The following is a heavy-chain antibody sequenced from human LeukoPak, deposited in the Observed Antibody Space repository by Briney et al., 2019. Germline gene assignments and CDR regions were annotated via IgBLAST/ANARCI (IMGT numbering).Heavy chain of an antibody. CDR3: ARNGDLRYFAYSDY. D-gene: IGHD3-9*01. CDR1: GFSFSSYW. CDR2: IKEDGSEK. V-gene: IGHV3-7*01. Sequence: PGGSLRLSCVASGFSFSSYWMSWVRQAPGKGLEWVANIKEDGSEKYYVDSVKGRFTISRDNAKNSLYLQMNSLRAEDTAVYYCARNGDLRYFAYSDYWGQGTLVTVSS. J-gene: IGHJ4*02.